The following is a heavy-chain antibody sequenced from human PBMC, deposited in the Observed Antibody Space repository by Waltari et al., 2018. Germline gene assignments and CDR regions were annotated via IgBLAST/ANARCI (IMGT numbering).Heavy chain of an antibody. CDR1: GFPYRMYW. CDR2: SNSDGSST. V-gene: IGHV3-74*01. J-gene: IGHJ2*01. Sequence: VQLVESGGGLVQPGGSLRASCAATGFPYRMYWMHCVRQGPGKGLVWVSRSNSDGSSTSYADSVKGRFTISKDNAKNTVYLQMNSLRAEDTAIYYCARGARRTTVTTGWWYFDLWGRGTLVTVSS. D-gene: IGHD4-17*01. CDR3: ARGARRTTVTTGWWYFDL.